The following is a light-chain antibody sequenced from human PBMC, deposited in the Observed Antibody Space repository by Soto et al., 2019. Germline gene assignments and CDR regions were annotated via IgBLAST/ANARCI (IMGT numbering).Light chain of an antibody. Sequence: EIVLTQSPGTLSLSPGERATLSCRASQSVKNSYLAWYQQKPGQSPRLVIYGVSNRATDIPNRFSGGGFGTDFTLTISRLEPEDFAVYHCEQYDGSPRTFGQGTKVDIK. CDR3: EQYDGSPRT. CDR2: GVS. CDR1: QSVKNSY. J-gene: IGKJ1*01. V-gene: IGKV3-20*01.